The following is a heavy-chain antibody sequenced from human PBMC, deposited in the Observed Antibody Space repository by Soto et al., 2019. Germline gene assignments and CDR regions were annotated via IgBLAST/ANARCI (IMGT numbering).Heavy chain of an antibody. CDR3: ARGARRVAGTRYYCYYGMDV. CDR2: INHSGST. Sequence: SETLSLTCAVYGGSFSGYYWSWIRQPPGKGLEWIGEINHSGSTNYNPSLKSRVTISVDTSKNQFSLKLSSVTAADTAVYYCARGARRVAGTRYYCYYGMDVWGQGTTVTVSS. V-gene: IGHV4-34*01. J-gene: IGHJ6*02. CDR1: GGSFSGYY. D-gene: IGHD6-19*01.